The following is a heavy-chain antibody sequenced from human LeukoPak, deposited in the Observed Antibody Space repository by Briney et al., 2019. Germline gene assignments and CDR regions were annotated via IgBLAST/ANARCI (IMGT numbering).Heavy chain of an antibody. J-gene: IGHJ4*02. Sequence: GESLKISCKASGYSFSNSWIGWVRQMPGKGLECMGIIYPADSDTRYSPSFQGRVTISVDKSISTAYLQWSSLKASDTAMHYCARPSTGSYDFAYWGQGTLVTVSS. CDR3: ARPSTGSYDFAY. V-gene: IGHV5-51*01. D-gene: IGHD1-26*01. CDR1: GYSFSNSW. CDR2: IYPADSDT.